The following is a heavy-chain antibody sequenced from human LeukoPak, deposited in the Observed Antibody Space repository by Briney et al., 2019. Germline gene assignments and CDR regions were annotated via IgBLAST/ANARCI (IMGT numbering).Heavy chain of an antibody. CDR1: GFTFDEYG. CDR3: AKDQWQAGGFDY. D-gene: IGHD6-19*01. J-gene: IGHJ4*02. CDR2: ISGDGGST. V-gene: IGHV3-43*02. Sequence: GGSLRLSCAASGFTFDEYGMHWVRQAPGKGLEWVSLISGDGGSTFYADPVKGRFTISRDNSKNSLYLQMNRLRTEDTALYYCAKDQWQAGGFDYWGQGTLVTVSS.